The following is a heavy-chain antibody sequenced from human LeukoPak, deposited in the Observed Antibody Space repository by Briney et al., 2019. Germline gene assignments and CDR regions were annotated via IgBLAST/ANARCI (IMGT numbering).Heavy chain of an antibody. V-gene: IGHV3-23*01. J-gene: IGHJ5*01. CDR1: GFTFNDYA. Sequence: GGSLRLSCAASGFTFNDYAMSWVRQAPGKGLEWVSAISASGGTTYYADSVKGRFTISRDNSENTLFLQMNSLRAEDTAVYYCAKEPREYCSSTSCPNWFDSWGQGTLVTVSS. D-gene: IGHD2-2*01. CDR2: ISASGGTT. CDR3: AKEPREYCSSTSCPNWFDS.